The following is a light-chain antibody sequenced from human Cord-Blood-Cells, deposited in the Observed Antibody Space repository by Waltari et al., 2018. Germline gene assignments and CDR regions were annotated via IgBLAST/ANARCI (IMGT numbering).Light chain of an antibody. CDR3: GTWDSSLSAV. Sequence: QSVLTQPPSVSAAPVQKVTISCSGSSSNIGNNYVSWYQQLPGTAPKLLIYENNKRPSGIPDRFSGSKSGTSATLGITGLQTGDEADYYCGTWDSSLSAVFGGGTKLTVL. CDR1: SSNIGNNY. V-gene: IGLV1-51*02. CDR2: ENN. J-gene: IGLJ3*02.